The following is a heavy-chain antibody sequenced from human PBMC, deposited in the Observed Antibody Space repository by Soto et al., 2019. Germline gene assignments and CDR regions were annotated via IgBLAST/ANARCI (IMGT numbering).Heavy chain of an antibody. Sequence: EVQLVESGGGLVQPGGSLRLSCAASGFTFSSYEMNWVRQAPGKGLEWVSYISSSGSTIYYADSVKGRFTISRDNAKNSLYLQMNSLRAEDTAVYYCARDRDDYGETDGSWFDPWGQGTLVTVSS. CDR2: ISSSGSTI. V-gene: IGHV3-48*03. J-gene: IGHJ5*02. D-gene: IGHD4-17*01. CDR3: ARDRDDYGETDGSWFDP. CDR1: GFTFSSYE.